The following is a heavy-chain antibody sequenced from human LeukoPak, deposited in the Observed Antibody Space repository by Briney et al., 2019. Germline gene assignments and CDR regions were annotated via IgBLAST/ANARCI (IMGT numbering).Heavy chain of an antibody. CDR3: ARLNYDILTGHAFDI. Sequence: SETLSLTCAVYGGSFSGYYWSWIRQPPGKGLEWIGEINHSGSTNYNPSLKSRVTISVDTSKNQFSLKLSSVTAADTAVYYCARLNYDILTGHAFDIWGQGTMVTVSS. V-gene: IGHV4-34*01. J-gene: IGHJ3*02. CDR1: GGSFSGYY. D-gene: IGHD3-9*01. CDR2: INHSGST.